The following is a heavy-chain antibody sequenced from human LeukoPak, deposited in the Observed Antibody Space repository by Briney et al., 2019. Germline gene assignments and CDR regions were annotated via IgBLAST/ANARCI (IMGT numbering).Heavy chain of an antibody. CDR1: GFTFDDYA. J-gene: IGHJ4*02. Sequence: GGSLRLSCAASGFTFDDYAKHWDRQAPGKGLEWVSGISWNSGSIGYADSVKGRFTISRDNAKNSLYLQMNSLRAEDTALYYCAKGSPYYYDSSGYYLWGQGTLVTVSS. V-gene: IGHV3-9*01. CDR2: ISWNSGSI. D-gene: IGHD3-22*01. CDR3: AKGSPYYYDSSGYYL.